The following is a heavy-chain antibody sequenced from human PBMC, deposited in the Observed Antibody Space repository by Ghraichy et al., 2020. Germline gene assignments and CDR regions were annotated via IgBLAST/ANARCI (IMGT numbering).Heavy chain of an antibody. J-gene: IGHJ6*02. CDR1: GGSFSGYY. V-gene: IGHV4-34*01. D-gene: IGHD2-2*01. Sequence: SETLSLTCAVYGGSFSGYYWSWIRQPPGKGLEWIGEINHSGSTNYNPSLKSRVTISVDTSKNQFSLKLSSVTAADTAVYYCARGLYQLPAYYYYYGMDVWGQGTTVTVSS. CDR2: INHSGST. CDR3: ARGLYQLPAYYYYYGMDV.